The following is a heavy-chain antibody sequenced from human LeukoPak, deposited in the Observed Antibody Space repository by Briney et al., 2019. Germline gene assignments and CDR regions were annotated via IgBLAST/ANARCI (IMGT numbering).Heavy chain of an antibody. D-gene: IGHD2-2*01. CDR3: ARAPIYCSSTSCYEY. Sequence: PSETLSLTCTVSGGSISSYYWSWIRQPAGKGLEWIGRIYTSGSTNYNPSLKSRVTMSVDTSKNQFSLKLSSVTAADTAVYYCARAPIYCSSTSCYEYRGQGTLVTVSS. CDR1: GGSISSYY. CDR2: IYTSGST. J-gene: IGHJ4*02. V-gene: IGHV4-4*07.